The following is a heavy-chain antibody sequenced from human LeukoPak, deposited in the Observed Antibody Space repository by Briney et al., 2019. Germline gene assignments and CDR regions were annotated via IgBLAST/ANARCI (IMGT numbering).Heavy chain of an antibody. D-gene: IGHD3-10*01. Sequence: SETLSLTCTVSGGSISSYYWSWIRQPPGKGLEWIGYIYYSGSTNYNPSLKSRVTISVDTSKNQFSLKLSSVTAADTAVYYCARDIIGGMDVWGKGTTVTISS. V-gene: IGHV4-59*01. CDR3: ARDIIGGMDV. J-gene: IGHJ6*03. CDR1: GGSISSYY. CDR2: IYYSGST.